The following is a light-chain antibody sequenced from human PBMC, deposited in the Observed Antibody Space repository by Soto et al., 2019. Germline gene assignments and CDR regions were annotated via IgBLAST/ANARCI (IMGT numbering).Light chain of an antibody. CDR3: AAWDDSLNGYV. J-gene: IGLJ1*01. CDR1: SSNIGSNT. CDR2: SYN. Sequence: QSVLTQPPSASGTPGQRVTISCSGSSSNIGSNTVNWYQQLPRTAPKLLIYSYNQRPSGVPDRFSGSKSVTSASLAISGLQSEDEADYYCAAWDDSLNGYVFGTGTKLTVL. V-gene: IGLV1-44*01.